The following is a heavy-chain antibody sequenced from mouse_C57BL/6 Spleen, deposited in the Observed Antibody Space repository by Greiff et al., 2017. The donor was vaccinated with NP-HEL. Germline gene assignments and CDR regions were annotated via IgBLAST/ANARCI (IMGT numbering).Heavy chain of an antibody. CDR1: GYAFSSSW. D-gene: IGHD1-1*01. CDR3: AYYYGSSLSYFDY. V-gene: IGHV1-82*01. CDR2: IYPGDGDT. J-gene: IGHJ2*01. Sequence: VQGVESGPELVKPGASVKISCKASGYAFSSSWMNWVKQRPGKGLEWIGRIYPGDGDTNYNGKFKGKATLTADKSSSTAYMQLSSLTSEDSAVYFCAYYYGSSLSYFDYWGQGTTLTVSS.